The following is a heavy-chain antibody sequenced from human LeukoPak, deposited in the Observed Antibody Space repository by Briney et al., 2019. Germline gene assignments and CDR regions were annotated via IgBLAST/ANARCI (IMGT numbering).Heavy chain of an antibody. CDR1: GYTFTSYY. CDR2: INPSGGST. V-gene: IGHV1-46*01. Sequence: ASVKVSCKASGYTFTSYYMHWVRQAPGQGLEWMGIINPSGGSTSYAQKFQGRVTMTRDTSTSTVYMELSSLRSDDTAVYYCARDLVVVPAAIRVDWFDPWGQGTLVTVSS. CDR3: ARDLVVVPAAIRVDWFDP. J-gene: IGHJ5*02. D-gene: IGHD2-2*02.